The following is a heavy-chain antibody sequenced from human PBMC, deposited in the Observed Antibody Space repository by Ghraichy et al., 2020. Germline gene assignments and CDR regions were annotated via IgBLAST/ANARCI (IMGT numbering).Heavy chain of an antibody. CDR3: ALQGDGYNYGEDFYPHYGMDV. D-gene: IGHD5-24*01. CDR1: GFSLTTSGVG. Sequence: SGPTLVKPTQTLTLTCTLSGFSLTTSGVGVGWIRQPPGKALEWLAIIYWDDEKRYRPSLKSRLTITKDTSKNQMVLTMTNMDPVDTATNYCALQGDGYNYGEDFYPHYGMDVWGQGTTVTVSS. J-gene: IGHJ6*02. V-gene: IGHV2-5*02. CDR2: IYWDDEK.